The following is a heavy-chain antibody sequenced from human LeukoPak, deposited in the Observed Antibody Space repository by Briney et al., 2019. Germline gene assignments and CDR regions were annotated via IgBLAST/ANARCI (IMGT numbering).Heavy chain of an antibody. J-gene: IGHJ4*02. V-gene: IGHV1-46*01. CDR2: INPSGGST. CDR3: AREKATSSFDY. D-gene: IGHD5-24*01. CDR1: GYTFTSFH. Sequence: GASVKVSCKASGYTFTSFHMHWVRQAPGQGLEWMGIINPSGGSTSYAQKFQGRVTMTRDTSTRVYMELSSLRSEDTAVYYCAREKATSSFDYWGQGTLVTVSS.